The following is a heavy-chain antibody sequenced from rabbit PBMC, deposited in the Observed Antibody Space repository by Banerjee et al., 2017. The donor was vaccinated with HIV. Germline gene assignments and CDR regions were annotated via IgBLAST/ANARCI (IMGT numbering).Heavy chain of an antibody. CDR1: GFSFSSNYW. CDR2: IDVGSSGST. CDR3: ARDLAGVIGWNFGL. V-gene: IGHV1S40*01. D-gene: IGHD4-1*01. J-gene: IGHJ4*01. Sequence: QSLEESGGDLVKPGASLTLTCTASGFSFSSNYWICWVRQAPGKGLEWIACIDVGSSGSTYYASWATGRFTISKTSSTTVTLQMTSLTAADTATYLCARDLAGVIGWNFGLWGPGTLVTVS.